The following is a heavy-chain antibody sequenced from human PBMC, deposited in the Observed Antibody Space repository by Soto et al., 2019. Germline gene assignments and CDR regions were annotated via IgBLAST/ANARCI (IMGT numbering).Heavy chain of an antibody. J-gene: IGHJ3*02. CDR1: GFTFSSYW. D-gene: IGHD2-8*01. Sequence: EVQLVESGGGLVQPGGSLRLSCAASGFTFSSYWMSWVRQAPGKGLEWVANIKQDGSEKYYVDSVKGRFTISRDNAKNSLYLQMNSLRAEDTAVYYCASGGRVYAREFGAFDIWGQGTMVTVSS. V-gene: IGHV3-7*01. CDR2: IKQDGSEK. CDR3: ASGGRVYAREFGAFDI.